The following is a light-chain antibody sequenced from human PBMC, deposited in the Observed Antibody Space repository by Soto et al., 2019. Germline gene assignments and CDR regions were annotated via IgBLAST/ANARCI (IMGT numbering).Light chain of an antibody. J-gene: IGLJ3*02. CDR1: SSDVGGYDY. V-gene: IGLV2-14*01. Sequence: QSVLTQPASVSGSPGQSITLSCTGTSSDVGGYDYVSWYQQHPGKAPKLILSEVSNRPSGVSNRFSGSKSGNTASLTIAGLQAEDEADYYCSSYSSSSIWVFGGGTKVTVL. CDR3: SSYSSSSIWV. CDR2: EVS.